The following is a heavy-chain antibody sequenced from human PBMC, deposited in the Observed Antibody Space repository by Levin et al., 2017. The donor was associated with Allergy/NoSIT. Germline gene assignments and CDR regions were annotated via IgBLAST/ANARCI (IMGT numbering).Heavy chain of an antibody. D-gene: IGHD3-16*01. Sequence: PGGSLRLSCTASGFIFDDYAMHWVRQVPGKGLEWVAGISWNSDSIGYADSVEGRFTIHRDNAKNSLYLNMNSPRLDDTAIYYCATGLEGWGQGTLVTVSS. J-gene: IGHJ4*02. CDR2: ISWNSDSI. V-gene: IGHV3-9*01. CDR1: GFIFDDYA. CDR3: ATGLEG.